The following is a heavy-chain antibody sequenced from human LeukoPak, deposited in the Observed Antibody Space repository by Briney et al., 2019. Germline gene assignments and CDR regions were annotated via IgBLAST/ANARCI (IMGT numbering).Heavy chain of an antibody. CDR3: ARYNFIVPAPFDY. V-gene: IGHV5-51*01. CDR1: GYSFTSYW. CDR2: IYPDDSNT. Sequence: GESLKISCKGSGYSFTSYWISWVRQMPGKGLEWMGIIYPDDSNTRISPSFQGQVTMTVDKSISSAYLRWTSLKASDTAMYYCARYNFIVPAPFDYWGQGTLVTVSS. D-gene: IGHD2-2*01. J-gene: IGHJ4*02.